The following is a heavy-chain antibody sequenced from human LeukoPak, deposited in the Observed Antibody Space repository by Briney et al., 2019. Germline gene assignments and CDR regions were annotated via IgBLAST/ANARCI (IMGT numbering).Heavy chain of an antibody. CDR1: GGSISSYY. CDR2: IYSGGST. J-gene: IGHJ4*02. D-gene: IGHD1-26*01. Sequence: PSETLSLTCTVSGGSISSYYWSWLRQPAGKGLEWIGRIYSGGSTNYNPSLKCRVTMSVDSSNNQFSLKLSSVTAADTAVFYCARENTGSYREFDYWGQGTLVTVSS. V-gene: IGHV4-4*07. CDR3: ARENTGSYREFDY.